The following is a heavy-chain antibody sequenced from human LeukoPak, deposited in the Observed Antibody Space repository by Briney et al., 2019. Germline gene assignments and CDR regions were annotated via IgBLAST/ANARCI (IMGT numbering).Heavy chain of an antibody. CDR2: IFYSGST. D-gene: IGHD2-21*02. CDR3: ARRKQNYVTDV. V-gene: IGHV4-39*01. CDR1: GGSITTSSYY. J-gene: IGHJ4*02. Sequence: PSETLSLTCTVFGGSITTSSYYWAWVRQPPGKGLEWIGNIFYSGSTNYNPSLKSRVTISGDTSKNQFSLKLRSVTATDTAVYYCARRKQNYVTDVWGQGTLVTVSS.